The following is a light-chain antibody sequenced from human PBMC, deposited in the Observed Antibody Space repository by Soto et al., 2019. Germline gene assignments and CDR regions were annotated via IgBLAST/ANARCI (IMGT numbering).Light chain of an antibody. CDR2: EVT. Sequence: QSVLTQPASVSGSPGQSIAISCTGTRSDVGAYNYASWYQQHPGKAPKLMISEVTTRPSGVSDRFSGSKSRNTASLTISGLHAEDEADYYCSSFTSRFTFVFGTGTKGPVL. CDR3: SSFTSRFTFV. CDR1: RSDVGAYNY. V-gene: IGLV2-14*01. J-gene: IGLJ1*01.